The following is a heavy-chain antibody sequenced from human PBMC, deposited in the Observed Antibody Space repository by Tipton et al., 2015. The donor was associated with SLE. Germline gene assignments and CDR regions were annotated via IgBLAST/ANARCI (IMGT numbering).Heavy chain of an antibody. CDR1: GGSINSGSYF. CDR2: INHSGGT. Sequence: TLSLTCTVSGGSINSGSYFWTWIRQPPGKGLEWIGEINHSGGTNVNPSLESRITVSKDTSKNHISLRLSSVTAADTAVYYCARLQYIFGGMDVWGKGTTVTVSS. J-gene: IGHJ6*03. CDR3: ARLQYIFGGMDV. V-gene: IGHV4-39*02. D-gene: IGHD3-3*01.